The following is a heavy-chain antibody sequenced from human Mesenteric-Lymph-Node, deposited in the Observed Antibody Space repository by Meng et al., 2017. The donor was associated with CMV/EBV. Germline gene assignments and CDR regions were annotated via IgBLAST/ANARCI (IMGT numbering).Heavy chain of an antibody. CDR3: AREGYNWNTDPFDI. CDR1: GFTFSNYW. D-gene: IGHD1-20*01. V-gene: IGHV3-7*01. J-gene: IGHJ3*02. Sequence: ESLKISCAASGFTFSNYWMSWVRQAPGKGLEWVTNTNEDGSEKYYVDSMKGRFTISRDNARNSLSLQINSLGAEDTAVYYCAREGYNWNTDPFDIWGQGTMVTVSS. CDR2: TNEDGSEK.